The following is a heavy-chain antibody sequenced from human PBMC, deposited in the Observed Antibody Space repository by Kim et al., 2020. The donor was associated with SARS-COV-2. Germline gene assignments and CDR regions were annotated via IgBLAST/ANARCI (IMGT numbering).Heavy chain of an antibody. Sequence: ASVKVSCKASGYTFTSYDINWVRQATGQGLEWMGWMNPNSGNTGYAQKFQGRVTMTRNTSISTAYMALSSLRSEDTAVYYCARFPAVTIWYYYYGMDVWGQGTTVTVSS. J-gene: IGHJ6*02. V-gene: IGHV1-8*01. D-gene: IGHD4-4*01. CDR3: ARFPAVTIWYYYYGMDV. CDR1: GYTFTSYD. CDR2: MNPNSGNT.